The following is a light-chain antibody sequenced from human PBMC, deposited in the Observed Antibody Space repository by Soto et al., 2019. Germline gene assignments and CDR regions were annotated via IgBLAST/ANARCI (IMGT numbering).Light chain of an antibody. CDR3: SSYTSSNTLYV. CDR2: EVS. J-gene: IGLJ1*01. CDR1: SSDVGGYDY. V-gene: IGLV2-14*01. Sequence: QSALTQPACVSGSPGQSITISCTGTSSDVGGYDYVSWYQQHPDKAPKLMIYEVSNRPSGVSSRFSGSKSGNTASLTISGLQAEDEADYYCSSYTSSNTLYVFGTGTKVTVL.